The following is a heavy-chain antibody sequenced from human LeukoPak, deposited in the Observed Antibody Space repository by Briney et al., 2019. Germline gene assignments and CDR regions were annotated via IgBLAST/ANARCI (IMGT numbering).Heavy chain of an antibody. J-gene: IGHJ4*02. CDR2: IATSSDYI. V-gene: IGHV3-21*04. CDR3: ARDALGYCSGGRCYSPFDF. CDR1: GFTFSTYS. D-gene: IGHD2-15*01. Sequence: GESLKISCAASGFTFSTYSMNWVRQAPGKGLEWVSSIATSSDYIYYAGSLKGRFTISRDNAKNSLYLQMNSLRAEDTAVYYCARDALGYCSGGRCYSPFDFWGQGTLVTVSS.